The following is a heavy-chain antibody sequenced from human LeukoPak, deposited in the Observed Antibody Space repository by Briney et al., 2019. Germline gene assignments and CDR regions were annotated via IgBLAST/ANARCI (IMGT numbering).Heavy chain of an antibody. Sequence: SQTLSLTCAVSGGSISSGGYSWSWIRQPPGKGLEWIGYIYHSGSTYYNPSLKSRVTISVYRSKNQLSLKLSSVTAADTAVYYCARAVLADDSNSSHDAFDIWGQGTMVTVSS. V-gene: IGHV4-30-2*01. D-gene: IGHD3-22*01. CDR2: IYHSGST. CDR1: GGSISSGGYS. J-gene: IGHJ3*02. CDR3: ARAVLADDSNSSHDAFDI.